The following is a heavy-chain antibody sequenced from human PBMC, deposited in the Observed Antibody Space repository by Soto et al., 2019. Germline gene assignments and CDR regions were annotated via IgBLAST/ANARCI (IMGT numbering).Heavy chain of an antibody. CDR2: IYYSGST. Sequence: PSETLSLTSTVSGGSVSSGSYYWSWIRQPPGKGLEWIGYIYYSGSTNYNPSLKSRVTISVDTSKNQFSLKLSSVTAADTAVYYCARAGGLGAVAVDYWGQGTLVTVSS. CDR3: ARAGGLGAVAVDY. J-gene: IGHJ4*02. D-gene: IGHD6-19*01. V-gene: IGHV4-61*01. CDR1: GGSVSSGSYY.